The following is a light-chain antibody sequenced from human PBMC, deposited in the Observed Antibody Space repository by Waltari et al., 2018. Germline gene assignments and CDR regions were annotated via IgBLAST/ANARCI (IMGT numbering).Light chain of an antibody. CDR3: QQYYNTPLT. V-gene: IGKV4-1*01. CDR1: ESVLYSRNNKDH. J-gene: IGKJ4*01. CDR2: WAS. Sequence: QSPESLAVSLGERATINCKSSESVLYSRNNKDHLAWYQQKPGQRPKLLIYWASTRESGVPDRFSGSGSETEFTLTINSLQAEDVAVYYCQQYYNTPLTFGGGTKVEIK.